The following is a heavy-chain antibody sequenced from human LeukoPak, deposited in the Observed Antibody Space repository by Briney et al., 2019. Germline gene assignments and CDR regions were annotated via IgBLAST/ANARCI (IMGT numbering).Heavy chain of an antibody. Sequence: GASVKVSCTASGYTFSSYDINWGRRAAGQGLEWRGWMNPNSGNTGYAQKFQGRVTMTRNTSISTAYMELSSLRSEDTAVYYCASSSPGIFGVVIDYGMDVWGQGTTVTVSS. CDR1: GYTFSSYD. J-gene: IGHJ6*02. CDR2: MNPNSGNT. CDR3: ASSSPGIFGVVIDYGMDV. V-gene: IGHV1-8*01. D-gene: IGHD3-3*01.